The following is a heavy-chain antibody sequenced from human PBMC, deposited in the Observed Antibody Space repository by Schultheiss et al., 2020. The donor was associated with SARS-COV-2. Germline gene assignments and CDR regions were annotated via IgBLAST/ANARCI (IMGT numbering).Heavy chain of an antibody. CDR3: ARVGGNYDFWSGYYSNYYYYMDV. J-gene: IGHJ6*03. Sequence: GGSLRLSCAASGFTFSSYSMNWVRQAPGKGLEWVSSISSSSSYIYYADSVKGRFTISRDNAKNSLYLQMNSLRAEDTAVYYCARVGGNYDFWSGYYSNYYYYMDVWGKGTTVTVSS. CDR2: ISSSSSYI. D-gene: IGHD3-3*01. CDR1: GFTFSSYS. V-gene: IGHV3-21*01.